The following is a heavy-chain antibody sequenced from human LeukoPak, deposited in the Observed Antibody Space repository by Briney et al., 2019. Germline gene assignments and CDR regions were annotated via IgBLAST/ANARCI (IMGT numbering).Heavy chain of an antibody. D-gene: IGHD2-15*01. V-gene: IGHV3-15*01. CDR1: GFTFSNAW. CDR3: PTVYCSGGSCYSYNWFDP. Sequence: AGGSLRLSCALSGFTFSNAWMSWGRQAPGEGREWVGRIKSNTAGGTTDFAAPVKGRFPISRADSKTTLYLQMTSLKTKDTAVYHCPTVYCSGGSCYSYNWFDPWGQGTLVTVSS. J-gene: IGHJ5*02. CDR2: IKSNTAGGTT.